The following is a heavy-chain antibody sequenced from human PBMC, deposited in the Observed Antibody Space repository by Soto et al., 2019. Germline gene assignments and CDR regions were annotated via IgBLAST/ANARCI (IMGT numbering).Heavy chain of an antibody. V-gene: IGHV3-21*01. CDR3: AKDSGCFNNACAYDP. CDR1: GFIFSDYT. D-gene: IGHD2-8*01. CDR2: ISRGSDYI. J-gene: IGHJ5*02. Sequence: EVHLVESGGGLVKPGGSLRLTCAASGFIFSDYTMNWVRQAPGKGLEWVSSISRGSDYIFYADTVKGRFTISRDNARNSLYLQMTSLRAEDTAVYYSAKDSGCFNNACAYDPWGQGTLVTVSS.